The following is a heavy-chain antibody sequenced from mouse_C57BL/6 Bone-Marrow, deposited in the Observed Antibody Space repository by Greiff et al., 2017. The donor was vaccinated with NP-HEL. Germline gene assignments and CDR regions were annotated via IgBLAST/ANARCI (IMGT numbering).Heavy chain of an antibody. CDR3: ARFLLRD. J-gene: IGHJ4*01. V-gene: IGHV5-6*01. Sequence: EVKLMESGGDLVKPGGSLKLSCAASGFTFSSYGMSWVRQTPDKRLEWVATISSGGSYTYYPDSVKGRFTISRDNAKNTLYLQMSSLKSEDTAMYYCARFLLRDWGQGTSVTVSS. CDR1: GFTFSSYG. D-gene: IGHD2-4*01. CDR2: ISSGGSYT.